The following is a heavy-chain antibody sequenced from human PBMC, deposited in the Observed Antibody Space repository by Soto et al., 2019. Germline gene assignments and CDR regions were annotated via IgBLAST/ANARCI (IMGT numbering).Heavy chain of an antibody. J-gene: IGHJ6*02. Sequence: MRRVQKAPGKGLEWVAVIYSGGSTYYADSVKGRFTISRDNSKNTLYLQMNSLRAEDTAVYYCARVKPAAYYGMDVWGQGTTVTVFS. D-gene: IGHD2-2*01. CDR3: ARVKPAAYYGMDV. V-gene: IGHV3-53*01. CDR2: IYSGGST.